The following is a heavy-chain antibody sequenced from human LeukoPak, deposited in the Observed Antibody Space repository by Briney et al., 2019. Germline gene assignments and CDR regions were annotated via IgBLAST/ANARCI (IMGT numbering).Heavy chain of an antibody. J-gene: IGHJ4*02. CDR3: ARGGDYFDY. Sequence: GASVKVSCKASGGTFSSYAISWVRQAPGQGLEWMGRIIPILGIANYAQKLQGRVTMTTDTSTSTAYMELRSLRSDDTAVYYCARGGDYFDYWGQGTLVTVSS. D-gene: IGHD4-17*01. CDR2: IIPILGIA. CDR1: GGTFSSYA. V-gene: IGHV1-69*04.